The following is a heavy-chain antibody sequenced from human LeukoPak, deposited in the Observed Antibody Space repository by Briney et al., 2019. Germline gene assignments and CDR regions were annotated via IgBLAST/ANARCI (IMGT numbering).Heavy chain of an antibody. D-gene: IGHD6-6*01. V-gene: IGHV3-23*01. CDR1: GFPFSSYA. Sequence: GGSLRLSFAASGFPFSSYAMGWVRQAPGKGLEWVSAISGSGGSTYYADSVKGRFTISRDNSKNTLYLQMNSLRAEDTAVYYCAKDLNSQAAHPFDYWGQGTLVTVSS. J-gene: IGHJ4*02. CDR2: ISGSGGST. CDR3: AKDLNSQAAHPFDY.